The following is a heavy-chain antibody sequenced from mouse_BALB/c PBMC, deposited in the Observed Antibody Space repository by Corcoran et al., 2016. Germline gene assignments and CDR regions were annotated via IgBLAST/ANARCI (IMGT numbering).Heavy chain of an antibody. CDR3: AREGFAY. Sequence: EVQLQQSGPELVKPGASVKMSCKASGYTFTSYVMHWVKQKPGQGLEWIGNINPYNDGTKYNEKFKGKATLTSDKSSSTYYMELSSLTSADSAGDYCAREGFAYWGQGTLVTVSA. CDR2: INPYNDGT. V-gene: IGHV1S136*01. CDR1: GYTFTSYV. J-gene: IGHJ3*01.